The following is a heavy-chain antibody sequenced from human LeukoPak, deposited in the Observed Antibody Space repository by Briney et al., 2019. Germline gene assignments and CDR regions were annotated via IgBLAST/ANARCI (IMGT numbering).Heavy chain of an antibody. Sequence: PGGSLRLSCAASGFTFSSYDMNWVRQAPGKGLEWVSTISGSGGSTYYADSVTGRFTISRDNSKNTLYLQMNSLRAEDTAVYYCARARFGTAGADYWGQGTLVTVSS. D-gene: IGHD1-1*01. J-gene: IGHJ4*02. CDR3: ARARFGTAGADY. CDR2: ISGSGGST. CDR1: GFTFSSYD. V-gene: IGHV3-23*01.